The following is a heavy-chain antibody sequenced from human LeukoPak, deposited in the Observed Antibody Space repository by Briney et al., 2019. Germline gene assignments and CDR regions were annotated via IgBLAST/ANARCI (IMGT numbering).Heavy chain of an antibody. CDR2: IIPIFGTA. J-gene: IGHJ4*02. V-gene: IGHV1-69*01. CDR3: ARGVEATYSSSWYGNY. D-gene: IGHD6-13*01. Sequence: SVKVSCKASGGTFSSYAISWVRQAPGQGLEWMGGIIPIFGTANYAQKFQGRVTITADESTSTAYMELSSLRSEDTAVYYCARGVEATYSSSWYGNYWGRGTLVTVSS. CDR1: GGTFSSYA.